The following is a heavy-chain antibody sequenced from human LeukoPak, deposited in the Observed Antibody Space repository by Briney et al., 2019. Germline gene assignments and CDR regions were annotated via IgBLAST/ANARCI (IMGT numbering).Heavy chain of an antibody. CDR1: GYTFTDHY. Sequence: ASVKVSCKPSGYTFTDHYIHWVRQAPGQGFEWMGWINPNTGGTDYAQRFQDRIAISTYTSITTVYMELSSLDSDDTALYYCARDLATIDGIAWYYFENWGQGTLVTVS. CDR2: INPNTGGT. CDR3: ARDLATIDGIAWYYFEN. D-gene: IGHD5-12*01. J-gene: IGHJ4*02. V-gene: IGHV1-2*02.